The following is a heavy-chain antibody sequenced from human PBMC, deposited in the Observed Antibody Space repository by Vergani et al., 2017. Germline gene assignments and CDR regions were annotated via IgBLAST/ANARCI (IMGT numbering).Heavy chain of an antibody. CDR3: ARDCTSGGCPDNYGMDV. J-gene: IGHJ6*02. Sequence: EVQLLESGGGLVQPGGSLRLSCAASGFTFSSYAMHWVRQAPGKGLEWVAFIGSSGPYINYADSVKGRFIISRDNTNNSLFLQLRSLRAEDAAVYYCARDCTSGGCPDNYGMDVWGQGATVTVSS. D-gene: IGHD2-8*01. CDR1: GFTFSSYA. CDR2: IGSSGPYI. V-gene: IGHV3-21*06.